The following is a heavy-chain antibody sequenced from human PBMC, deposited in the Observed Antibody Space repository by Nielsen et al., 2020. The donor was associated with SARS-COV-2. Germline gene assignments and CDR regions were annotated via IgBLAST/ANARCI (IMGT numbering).Heavy chain of an antibody. Sequence: VRQAPGKGLEWVALIWYDGSNKYYADSAKGRFTISRDNSKNTLYLQMNSLRAEDTAVYYCARDTPSIVVVTAIPLFYGMDVWGQGTTVTVSS. CDR3: ARDTPSIVVVTAIPLFYGMDV. D-gene: IGHD2-21*02. V-gene: IGHV3-33*01. CDR2: IWYDGSNK. J-gene: IGHJ6*02.